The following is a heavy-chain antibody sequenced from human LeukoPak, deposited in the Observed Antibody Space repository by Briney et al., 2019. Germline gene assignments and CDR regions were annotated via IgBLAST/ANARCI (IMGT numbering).Heavy chain of an antibody. D-gene: IGHD4-17*01. J-gene: IGHJ4*02. CDR3: AKSSTVTKRLYFDY. CDR1: GFTFSSYS. V-gene: IGHV3-23*01. Sequence: PGGSLRLSCAASGFTFSSYSMNWVRQAPGKGLEWVSAISGSSDTTYYADSVKGRFTISRDNSKNTLYLQMNSLRAEDTAVYYCAKSSTVTKRLYFDYWGQGTLVTVSS. CDR2: ISGSSDTT.